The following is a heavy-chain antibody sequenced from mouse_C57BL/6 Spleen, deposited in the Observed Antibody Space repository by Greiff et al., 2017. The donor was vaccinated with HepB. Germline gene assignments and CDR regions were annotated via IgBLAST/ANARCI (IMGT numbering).Heavy chain of an antibody. CDR1: GYSITSGYY. CDR3: ARPHISYDVLAMDY. CDR2: ISYDGSN. J-gene: IGHJ4*01. Sequence: EVQLQESGPGLVKPSQSLSLTCSVTGYSITSGYYWNWIRQFPGNKLEWMGYISYDGSNNYNPSLKNRISITRDTSKNQFFLKLNSVTTEDTATYYCARPHISYDVLAMDYWGQGTSVTVSS. V-gene: IGHV3-6*01. D-gene: IGHD2-3*01.